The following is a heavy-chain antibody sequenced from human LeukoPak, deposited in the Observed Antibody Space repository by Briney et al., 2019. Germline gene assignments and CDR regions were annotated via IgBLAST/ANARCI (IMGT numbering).Heavy chain of an antibody. CDR1: GGFISSYY. D-gene: IGHD6-13*01. CDR3: ARGVYIAAAQYGY. V-gene: IGHV4-59*13. J-gene: IGHJ4*02. Sequence: SETLSLTCTVSGGFISSYYWSWIRQPPGKGLEWIGYIYYSGTTNYNPSLKSRVTISVDTSKNQFSLKLSSVTAADTAVYYCARGVYIAAAQYGYWGQGTLVTVSS. CDR2: IYYSGTT.